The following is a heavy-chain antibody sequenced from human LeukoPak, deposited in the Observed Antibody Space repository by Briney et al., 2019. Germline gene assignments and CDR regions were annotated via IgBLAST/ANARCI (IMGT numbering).Heavy chain of an antibody. J-gene: IGHJ4*02. D-gene: IGHD3-22*01. V-gene: IGHV2-5*01. Sequence: SGPTLVNPTQTLTLTCTFSGFSLSTSGVGVGWIRQPPGKALEWLPLIYWNDDKRYSPSLKSRLTITKDTSKNQVVLTMTNMDPVDTATYYCAHSGYYYDSSGYSGPLFDYWGQGTLVTVSS. CDR2: IYWNDDK. CDR3: AHSGYYYDSSGYSGPLFDY. CDR1: GFSLSTSGVG.